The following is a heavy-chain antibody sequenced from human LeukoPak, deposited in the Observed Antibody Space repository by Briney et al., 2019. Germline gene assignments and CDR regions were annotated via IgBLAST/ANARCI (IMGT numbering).Heavy chain of an antibody. CDR1: GFTFSSYG. J-gene: IGHJ4*02. D-gene: IGHD3-10*01. CDR3: ARAIYGSGSYGDY. CDR2: ISYDGSNK. V-gene: IGHV3-30*19. Sequence: GGSLRLSCAASGFTFSSYGMHWVRQAPGKGLEWVAVISYDGSNKYYADSVKGRFTISRDNSKNTLYLQMNSLRAEDTAVYYCARAIYGSGSYGDYWGQGTLVTVSS.